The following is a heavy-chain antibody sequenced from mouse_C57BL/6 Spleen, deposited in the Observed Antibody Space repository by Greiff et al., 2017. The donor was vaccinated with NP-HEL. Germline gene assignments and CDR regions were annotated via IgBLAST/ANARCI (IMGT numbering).Heavy chain of an antibody. CDR2: IYPRDGST. D-gene: IGHD1-1*01. Sequence: QVQLQQSGPELVKPGASVKLSCKASGYTFTSYDINWVKQRPGQGLEWIGWIYPRDGSTKYNEKFKGKATLTVDTSSSTAYMELHSLTSEDSAVYFCARDYYGSRNYAMDYWGQGTSVTVSS. V-gene: IGHV1-85*01. J-gene: IGHJ4*01. CDR1: GYTFTSYD. CDR3: ARDYYGSRNYAMDY.